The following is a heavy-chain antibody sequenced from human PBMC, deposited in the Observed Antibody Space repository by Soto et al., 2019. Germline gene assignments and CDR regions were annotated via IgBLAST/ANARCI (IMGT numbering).Heavy chain of an antibody. J-gene: IGHJ6*02. D-gene: IGHD2-8*01. CDR2: IYYSGST. Sequence: SETLSLTCTVSGGSISSYYWSWIRQPPGKGLEWIGYIYYSGSTNYNPSLKSRVTISVDTSKNQFSLKLSSVTAADTAVYYCARVYGRSGPWYYYGMDVWGQGTTVTAP. CDR3: ARVYGRSGPWYYYGMDV. V-gene: IGHV4-59*01. CDR1: GGSISSYY.